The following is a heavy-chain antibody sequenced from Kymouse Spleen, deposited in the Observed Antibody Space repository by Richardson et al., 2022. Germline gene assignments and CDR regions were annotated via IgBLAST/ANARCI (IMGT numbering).Heavy chain of an antibody. V-gene: IGHV3-9*01. D-gene: IGHD6-13*01. CDR2: ISWNSGSI. J-gene: IGHJ6*02. Sequence: EVQLVESGGGLVQPGRSLRLSCAASGFTFDDYAMHWVRQAPGKGLEWVSGISWNSGSIGYADSVKGRFTISRDNAKNSLYLQMNSLRAEDTALYYCAKDRGSSSWYRYYYYYGMDVWGQGTTVTVSS. CDR3: AKDRGSSSWYRYYYYYGMDV. CDR1: GFTFDDYA.